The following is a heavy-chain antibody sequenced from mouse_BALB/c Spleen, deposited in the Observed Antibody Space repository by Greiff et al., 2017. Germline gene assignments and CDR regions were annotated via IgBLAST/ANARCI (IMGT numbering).Heavy chain of an antibody. V-gene: IGHV5-17*02. Sequence: EVKLVESGGGLVQPGGSRKLSCAASGFTFSSFGMHWVRQAPEKGLEWVAYISSGSSTIYYADTVKGRFTISRDNPKNTLFLQMTSLRSEDTAMYYCARSDRPRAMDYWGQGTSVTVSS. J-gene: IGHJ4*01. CDR1: GFTFSSFG. CDR3: ARSDRPRAMDY. D-gene: IGHD2-14*01. CDR2: ISSGSSTI.